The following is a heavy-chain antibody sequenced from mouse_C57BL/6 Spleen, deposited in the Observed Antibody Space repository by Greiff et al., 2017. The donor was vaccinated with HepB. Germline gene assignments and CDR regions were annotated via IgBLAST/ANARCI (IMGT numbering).Heavy chain of an antibody. CDR3: ARPAYYYGSSPFAY. D-gene: IGHD1-1*01. V-gene: IGHV1-64*01. CDR1: GYTFTSYW. Sequence: QVQLQQPGAELVKPGASVKLSCKASGYTFTSYWMHWVKQRPGQGLEWIGMIRPNSGSTNYNEKFKSKATLTVDKSSSTAYMQLSSLTSEDSAVYYCARPAYYYGSSPFAYWGQGTLVTVSA. CDR2: IRPNSGST. J-gene: IGHJ3*01.